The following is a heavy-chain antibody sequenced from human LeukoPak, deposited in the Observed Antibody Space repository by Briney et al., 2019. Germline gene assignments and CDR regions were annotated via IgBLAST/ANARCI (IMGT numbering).Heavy chain of an antibody. J-gene: IGHJ4*02. CDR3: ARGMYYYDSSDIGGGYYFDY. Sequence: GGSLRLSCAASGFTFSSYSMNWVRQAPGKGLEWVAVISYHGSNKYYADSVKGRFTISRDNSKKTVFLQMNSLRAEDTAVYYCARGMYYYDSSDIGGGYYFDYWGQGTLVTVSS. CDR1: GFTFSSYS. V-gene: IGHV3-30*03. CDR2: ISYHGSNK. D-gene: IGHD3-22*01.